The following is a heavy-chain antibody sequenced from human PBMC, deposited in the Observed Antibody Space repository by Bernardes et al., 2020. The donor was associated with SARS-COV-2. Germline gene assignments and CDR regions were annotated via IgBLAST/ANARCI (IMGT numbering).Heavy chain of an antibody. D-gene: IGHD5-12*01. CDR2: IKQDGSEK. V-gene: IGHV3-7*01. CDR1: GFTFSSYW. J-gene: IGHJ6*02. CDR3: ARDWRDGYNFGGMDV. Sequence: GWSLSLSCAASGFTFSSYWMSWVRQAPGKGLEWVANIKQDGSEKYYVDSVKGRFTISRDNAKNSLYLQMNSLRAEDTAVYYCARDWRDGYNFGGMDVWGQGTTVTVSS.